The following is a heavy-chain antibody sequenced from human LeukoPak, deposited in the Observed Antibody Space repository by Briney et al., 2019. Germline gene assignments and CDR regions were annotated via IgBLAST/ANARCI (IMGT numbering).Heavy chain of an antibody. J-gene: IGHJ4*02. Sequence: GESLKISCKGSGYSFTSYWIGWVRQMPGKGLEWMGIIYPGDSDTRYSPPFQGQVTISADKSISTAYLQWSSLKASDTAMYYCARHAPGGEEQWLVLGYWGQGTLVTVSS. CDR1: GYSFTSYW. CDR3: ARHAPGGEEQWLVLGY. D-gene: IGHD6-19*01. V-gene: IGHV5-51*01. CDR2: IYPGDSDT.